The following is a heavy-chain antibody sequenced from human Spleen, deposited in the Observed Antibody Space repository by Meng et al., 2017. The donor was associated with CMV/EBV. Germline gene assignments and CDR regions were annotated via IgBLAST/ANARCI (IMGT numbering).Heavy chain of an antibody. CDR3: ARVSSGWDYFDY. CDR2: IYYSGST. V-gene: IGHV4-31*03. Sequence: VQLQGAGPGLVKPSQTLALTCTVSGGSVSSGGYYWTWIRQHPGKGLEWFGHIYYSGSTFYNPSLKRRVIISIDTSKNQFSLNLRSVTAADTAVYYCARVSSGWDYFDYWGQGTLVTVSS. J-gene: IGHJ4*02. D-gene: IGHD6-19*01. CDR1: GGSVSSGGYY.